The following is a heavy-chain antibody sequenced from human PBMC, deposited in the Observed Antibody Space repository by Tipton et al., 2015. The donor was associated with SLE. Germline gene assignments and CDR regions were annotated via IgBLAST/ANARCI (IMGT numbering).Heavy chain of an antibody. V-gene: IGHV4-61*09. CDR1: GDSIGSLNYF. Sequence: TLSLTCTVSGDSIGSLNYFWGWIRQPAGKGLEWIGHVFTSGNTNYHSSLKSRVIISIDTSKNQFSLNLRSVTVADTAVYYCASELLRDYFSAWGPDYWGQGTLVTVSA. J-gene: IGHJ4*02. D-gene: IGHD6-19*01. CDR3: ASELLRDYFSAWGPDY. CDR2: VFTSGNT.